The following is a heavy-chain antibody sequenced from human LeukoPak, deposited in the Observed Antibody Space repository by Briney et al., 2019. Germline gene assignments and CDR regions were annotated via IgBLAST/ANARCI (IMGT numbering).Heavy chain of an antibody. CDR3: ARPTVTTGMDAFDI. D-gene: IGHD4-17*01. J-gene: IGHJ3*02. CDR1: GFTFSNYW. CDR2: IKQDGGAK. Sequence: PGGSLRLSCEASGFTFSNYWMTWVRQAPGKGLEWVANIKQDGGAKYFVDSVKGRFSISRDNAKYSVYLQMNSLRAEDTAVYYCARPTVTTGMDAFDIWGQGTMVTVSS. V-gene: IGHV3-7*01.